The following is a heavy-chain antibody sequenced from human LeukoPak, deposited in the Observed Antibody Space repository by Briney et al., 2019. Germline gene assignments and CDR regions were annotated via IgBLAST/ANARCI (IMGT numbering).Heavy chain of an antibody. V-gene: IGHV3-33*01. Sequence: QPGGSLRLSCAASGFTFSSYGMHWVRQAPGKGLEWVAVIWYDGSNKYYADSVKGLFTISRDNSKNTLYLQMNSLRAEDTAVYYCARDRLALDPWGQGTLVTVSS. CDR3: ARDRLALDP. CDR1: GFTFSSYG. J-gene: IGHJ5*02. CDR2: IWYDGSNK.